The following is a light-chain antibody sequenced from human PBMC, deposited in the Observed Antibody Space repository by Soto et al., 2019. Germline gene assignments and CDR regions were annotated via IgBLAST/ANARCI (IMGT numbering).Light chain of an antibody. CDR2: GAS. CDR3: QQYNNWPELT. V-gene: IGKV3-15*01. J-gene: IGKJ4*02. CDR1: QSVDSSY. Sequence: EIMLTQSPGTLSLSPRESGPHCSRALQSVDSSYLAWYQQKPGQAPRLLIYGASTRATGIPARFSGSGSGTEFTLTISSLQSEDFAVYYCQQYNNWPELTFGGGTKVDIK.